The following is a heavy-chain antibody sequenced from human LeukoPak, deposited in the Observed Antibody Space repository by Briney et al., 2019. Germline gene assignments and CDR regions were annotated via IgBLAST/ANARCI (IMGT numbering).Heavy chain of an antibody. CDR3: ARVVDDILTGYYVSYYFDY. CDR1: GFTFSSYA. D-gene: IGHD3-9*01. Sequence: GRSQRLSCAASGFTFSSYAMHWVRQAPGKGLEWVAVISYDGSNKYYADSVKGRFTISRDNSKNTLYLQMNSLRAEDTAVYYCARVVDDILTGYYVSYYFDYWGQGTLVTVSS. J-gene: IGHJ4*02. CDR2: ISYDGSNK. V-gene: IGHV3-30*04.